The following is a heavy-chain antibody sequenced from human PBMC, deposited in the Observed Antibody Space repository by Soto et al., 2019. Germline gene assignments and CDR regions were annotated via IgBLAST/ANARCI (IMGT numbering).Heavy chain of an antibody. Sequence: GASVKVSCKASGYTFTGYYMHWVRQAPGQGLEWMGWINANSGNTNYAQKLQGRVTMTTDTSTSTAYMELRSLRSDDTAVYYCARDFGWLPGISFDYWGQGTLVTVSS. J-gene: IGHJ4*02. CDR2: INANSGNT. CDR1: GYTFTGYY. CDR3: ARDFGWLPGISFDY. V-gene: IGHV1-18*04. D-gene: IGHD3-9*01.